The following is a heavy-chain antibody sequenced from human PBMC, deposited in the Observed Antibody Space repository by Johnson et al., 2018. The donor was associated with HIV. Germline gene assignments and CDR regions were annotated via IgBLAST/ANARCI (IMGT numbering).Heavy chain of an antibody. CDR3: ANSLLLDAFNI. CDR2: ISGSGGSK. J-gene: IGHJ3*02. Sequence: VPLVEPRGGFVQPGGSLRLSCAASGFTFSNYAMSWVRQAPGKGLEWVSSISGSGGSKYYADSAKGRFTISRDNSKNTLYLQMNSLRDEDTAVYYCANSLLLDAFNIWGQGTMVTVSS. V-gene: IGHV3-23*04. CDR1: GFTFSNYA.